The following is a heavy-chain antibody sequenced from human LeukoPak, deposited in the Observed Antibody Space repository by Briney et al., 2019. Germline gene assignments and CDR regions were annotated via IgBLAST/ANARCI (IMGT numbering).Heavy chain of an antibody. CDR1: GYTFTGHH. Sequence: ASVKVSCKASGYTFTGHHMNWVRLAPGQGLEWMGWINPTGGTTYAQKFQDRVTVTRDTSINTAYMELSGLRSDDTAVYYCARDLGWSSSHWGQGTLVTVSS. V-gene: IGHV1-2*02. J-gene: IGHJ4*02. CDR3: ARDLGWSSSH. D-gene: IGHD6-6*01. CDR2: INPTGGT.